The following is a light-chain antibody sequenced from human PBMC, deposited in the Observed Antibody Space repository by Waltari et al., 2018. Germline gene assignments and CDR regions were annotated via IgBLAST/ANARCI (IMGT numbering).Light chain of an antibody. CDR2: KIS. CDR3: MQGTHPPQT. J-gene: IGKJ4*01. Sequence: DVVMTQSPLSLPVTLGQPASISCRSSQSLIHNNGNTYLNWFQQRPGQSPRRLSYKISNRDSGVPDRFSGRGSGTDFTLRISRVEAEDVGVYYCMQGTHPPQTFGGGTKVEIK. V-gene: IGKV2-30*02. CDR1: QSLIHNNGNTY.